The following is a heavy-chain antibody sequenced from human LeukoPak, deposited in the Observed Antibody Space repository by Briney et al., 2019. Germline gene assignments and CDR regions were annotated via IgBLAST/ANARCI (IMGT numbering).Heavy chain of an antibody. CDR1: GYTFNPYV. V-gene: IGHV1-18*01. CDR2: ISPYNGDT. D-gene: IGHD1-26*01. Sequence: GASVKVSCRASGYTFNPYVVTWVRQVAGQGGEWMGWISPYNGDTNYAQKFQGTVTMTTDTLTSTVFMELRSLRSDDTAVYFCARGGLSGIYGIDYWGQGTLVTVSS. J-gene: IGHJ4*02. CDR3: ARGGLSGIYGIDY.